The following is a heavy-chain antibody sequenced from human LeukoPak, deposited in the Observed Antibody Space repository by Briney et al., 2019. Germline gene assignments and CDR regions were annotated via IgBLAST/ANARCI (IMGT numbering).Heavy chain of an antibody. Sequence: PSETLSLTCTVSGGSISSHYWSCLPQPPGKGLEGSGEIYQGGSANQHPSLKSRVAISVDPSRNQFSLKLNSVTAADTAVYYCASQSSGLYSRGGSWGQGPLVTVSS. V-gene: IGHV4-59*11. CDR1: GGSISSHY. CDR3: ASQSSGLYSRGGS. CDR2: IYQGGSA. D-gene: IGHD3-10*01. J-gene: IGHJ5*02.